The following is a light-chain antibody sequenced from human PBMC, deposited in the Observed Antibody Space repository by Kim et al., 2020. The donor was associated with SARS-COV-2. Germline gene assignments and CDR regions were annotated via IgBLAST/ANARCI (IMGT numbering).Light chain of an antibody. J-gene: IGLJ3*02. CDR2: QDD. CDR3: QTWDGITAV. CDR1: DLGDKY. V-gene: IGLV3-1*01. Sequence: SYELTQPPSVSVSPGQTASITYSGDDLGDKYTCWYQQKPGQSPLLVIYQDDRRPSGIPVRFSGSNSGNTATLTISGTQAMDEADYYCQTWDGITAVFGGGTRLTVL.